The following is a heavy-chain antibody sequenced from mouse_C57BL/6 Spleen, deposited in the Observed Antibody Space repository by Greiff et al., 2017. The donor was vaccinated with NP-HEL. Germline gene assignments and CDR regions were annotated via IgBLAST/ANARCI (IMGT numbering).Heavy chain of an antibody. CDR1: GFTFSSYA. J-gene: IGHJ2*01. Sequence: EVRLVESGGGLVKPGGSLKLSCAASGFTFSSYAMSWVRQTPEKRLEWVATISAGGSYTKYPDKVKGRFTITRDNAKNNPYLQMSHLKSEDTAMYYCARDRNGNYPFDYWGQGTTLTVSS. CDR2: ISAGGSYT. V-gene: IGHV5-4*03. D-gene: IGHD2-1*01. CDR3: ARDRNGNYPFDY.